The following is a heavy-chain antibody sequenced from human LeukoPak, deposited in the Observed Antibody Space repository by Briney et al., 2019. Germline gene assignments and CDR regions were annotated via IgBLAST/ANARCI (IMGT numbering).Heavy chain of an antibody. V-gene: IGHV3-30*03. J-gene: IGHJ4*02. D-gene: IGHD1-26*01. CDR2: ISSDGSSK. CDR3: ARDLSGSYVSDY. Sequence: GSSLKLSCAASGFTFSSYGMHWVRQAPGKGLEWVAVISSDGSSKQSADSVKGRFTISRGNSKNMLFLQMDSLRAEDAAVCYCARDLSGSYVSDYWGQGTLVTVSS. CDR1: GFTFSSYG.